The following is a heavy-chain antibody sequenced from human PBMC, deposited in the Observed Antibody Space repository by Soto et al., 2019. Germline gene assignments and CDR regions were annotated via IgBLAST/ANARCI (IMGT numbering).Heavy chain of an antibody. V-gene: IGHV5-51*01. CDR2: IYPGDSDT. CDR3: ARSEGYCSSTSCYGYYYYYGMDV. D-gene: IGHD2-2*01. CDR1: GYSFTSYW. J-gene: IGHJ6*02. Sequence: EVQLVQSGAEVKKPGESLKISCKGSGYSFTSYWIGWVRQMPGKGLEWMGIIYPGDSDTRYSPSFQVQVTISADKSIRTAELQWSSLKASATAMYYCARSEGYCSSTSCYGYYYYYGMDVWGQGTTVTVSS.